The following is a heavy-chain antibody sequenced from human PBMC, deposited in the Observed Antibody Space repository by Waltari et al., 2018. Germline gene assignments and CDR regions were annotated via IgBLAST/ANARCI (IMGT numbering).Heavy chain of an antibody. J-gene: IGHJ4*02. CDR3: ARDPYYYGSGSYLPFDY. CDR1: GFTFSSYA. D-gene: IGHD3-10*01. Sequence: QVQLVESGGGVVQPGRSLRLSCAASGFTFSSYAMHWVRQAPGKGLEWVAVISYDGSNKYYADSVKGRFTIARDNSKNTLYLQMNSLRAEDTAVYYCARDPYYYGSGSYLPFDYWGQGTLVTVSS. CDR2: ISYDGSNK. V-gene: IGHV3-30*01.